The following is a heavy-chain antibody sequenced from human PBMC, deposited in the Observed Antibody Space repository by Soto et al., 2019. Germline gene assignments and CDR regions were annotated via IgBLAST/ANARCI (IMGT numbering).Heavy chain of an antibody. J-gene: IGHJ6*02. V-gene: IGHV3-30*18. CDR3: AKGGVQRNWDKYYGLDV. D-gene: IGHD7-27*01. CDR1: GFTFPRFG. Sequence: PGGSLRLSCAASGFTFPRFGMHWVRQAPGKGLEWVALITYEGSQIYYADAVKGRFTISRDNGDNTLSLQMDNLRTEDTATYFFAKGGVQRNWDKYYGLDVWGQGNTVTVSS. CDR2: ITYEGSQI.